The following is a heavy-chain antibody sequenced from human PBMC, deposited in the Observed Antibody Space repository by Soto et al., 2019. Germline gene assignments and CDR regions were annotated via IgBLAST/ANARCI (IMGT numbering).Heavy chain of an antibody. V-gene: IGHV3-11*01. CDR3: ANSMYTAMVTPNSAFDI. Sequence: PGGSLRLSCAASGFTFSDYYMSWIRQAPGKGLEWVSYISSSGSTIYYADSVKGRFTISRDNAKNSLYLQMNSLRAEDTAVYYCANSMYTAMVTPNSAFDIWGQGTMVTVSS. J-gene: IGHJ3*02. D-gene: IGHD5-18*01. CDR1: GFTFSDYY. CDR2: ISSSGSTI.